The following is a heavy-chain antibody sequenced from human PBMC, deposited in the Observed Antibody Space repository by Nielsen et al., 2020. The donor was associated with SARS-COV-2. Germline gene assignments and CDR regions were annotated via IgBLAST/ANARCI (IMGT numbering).Heavy chain of an antibody. CDR1: GFIFSDYA. V-gene: IGHV3-23*01. J-gene: IGHJ4*02. CDR3: ARGRLSESYYFDY. Sequence: GESLKISCAASGFIFSDYAMAWVRQAPGKGLEWVSVIKTSGGTTYYADSVKGRFTISRDNSENTLYLQMNSLRPEDTAVYYCARGRLSESYYFDYWGQGSLVTVSS. D-gene: IGHD1-26*01. CDR2: IKTSGGTT.